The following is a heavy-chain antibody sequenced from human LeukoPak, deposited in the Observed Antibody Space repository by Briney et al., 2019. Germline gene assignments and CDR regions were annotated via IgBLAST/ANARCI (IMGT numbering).Heavy chain of an antibody. D-gene: IGHD2-2*02. CDR1: VYTFTSYY. CDR3: VRGVVVPTTITYWFDP. J-gene: IGHJ5*02. Sequence: ASVKVSCKASVYTFTSYYMHWVRQAPGQGLEWMGIINPSRGSTSYAQKFQDRVTMTRDTSTSTVYMELSSLRSEDTAVYYCVRGVVVPTTITYWFDPWGQGTLVTVSS. V-gene: IGHV1-46*01. CDR2: INPSRGST.